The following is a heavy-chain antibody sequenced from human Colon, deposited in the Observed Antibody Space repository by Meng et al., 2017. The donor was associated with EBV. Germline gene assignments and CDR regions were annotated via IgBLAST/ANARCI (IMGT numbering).Heavy chain of an antibody. D-gene: IGHD6-19*01. Sequence: VPLRDSCPQLVKPSQTLSLTGTVSGGSVSSGVYYWTCIRQHPGKGLEWFGHIYYSGSTFYNPSLKRRVIISIDTSKNQFSLNLRSVTAADTAVYYCARVSSGWDYFDYWGQGTLVTVSS. CDR2: IYYSGST. CDR3: ARVSSGWDYFDY. J-gene: IGHJ4*02. CDR1: GGSVSSGVYY. V-gene: IGHV4-31*03.